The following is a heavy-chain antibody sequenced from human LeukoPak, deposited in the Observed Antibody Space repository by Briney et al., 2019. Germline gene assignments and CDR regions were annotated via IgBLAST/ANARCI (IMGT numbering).Heavy chain of an antibody. J-gene: IGHJ4*02. D-gene: IGHD3-10*01. Sequence: SETLSLTCTVSGGSISSSSYYWGWIRQPPGKGLEWIGEINHSGSTNYNPSLKSRVTISVDTSKNQFSLKLSSVTAADTAVYYCARRDYYYFDYWGQGTLVTVSS. CDR1: GGSISSSSYY. V-gene: IGHV4-39*07. CDR3: ARRDYYYFDY. CDR2: INHSGST.